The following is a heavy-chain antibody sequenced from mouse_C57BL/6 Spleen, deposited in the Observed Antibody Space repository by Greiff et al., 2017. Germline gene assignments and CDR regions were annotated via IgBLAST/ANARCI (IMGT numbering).Heavy chain of an antibody. D-gene: IGHD2-5*01. CDR3: ARLGSNYSYAMDY. CDR2: ISGGGGNT. Sequence: EVTLMESGGGLVKPGGSLKLSCAASGFTFSSYTMSWVRQTPEKRLEWVATISGGGGNTYYPDSVKGRFTISRDNAKNTMYLQMSSLRSEDTALYYCARLGSNYSYAMDYWGQGTSVTVSS. J-gene: IGHJ4*01. CDR1: GFTFSSYT. V-gene: IGHV5-9*01.